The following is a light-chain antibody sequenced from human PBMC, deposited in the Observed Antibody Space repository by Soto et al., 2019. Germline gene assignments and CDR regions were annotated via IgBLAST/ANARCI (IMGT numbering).Light chain of an antibody. V-gene: IGKV1-39*01. J-gene: IGKJ1*01. CDR1: QSISTY. CDR3: QQSYSTPPT. Sequence: DIQMTQSPSSLSASVGDRVTITCWASQSISTYLNWYQQTPGKAPKLLIYAASSLQSGVPSRFSGSGSGTDFTITISSLHPEDSATYYSQQSYSTPPTFGQGTKVDIK. CDR2: AAS.